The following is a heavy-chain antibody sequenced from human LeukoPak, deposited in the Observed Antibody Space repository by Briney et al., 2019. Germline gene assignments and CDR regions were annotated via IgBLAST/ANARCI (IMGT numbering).Heavy chain of an antibody. CDR2: INHSGST. Sequence: SETLSLTCAVYGGSFSGYYWSWIRQPRGKGLEWIGEINHSGSTNYNPSLKSRVTISVDTSKNQFSLKLSSVTAADTAVYYCARGLQLWFPTLGYWGQGTLVTVSS. CDR3: ARGLQLWFPTLGY. V-gene: IGHV4-34*01. D-gene: IGHD5-18*01. J-gene: IGHJ4*02. CDR1: GGSFSGYY.